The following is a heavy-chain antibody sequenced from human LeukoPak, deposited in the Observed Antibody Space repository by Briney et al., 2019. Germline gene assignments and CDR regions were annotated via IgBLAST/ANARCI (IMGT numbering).Heavy chain of an antibody. V-gene: IGHV3-7*01. CDR3: ARDLAYSRLDY. CDR1: GFTFSSYW. CDR2: INHNGNVN. D-gene: IGHD5-18*01. J-gene: IGHJ4*02. Sequence: GGSLRLSCAASGFTFSSYWMNWARQAPGKGLEWVAGINHNGNVNYYVDSVKGRFTISRDNAENSLYLQMNGLRVEDTAFYYCARDLAYSRLDYWGQGMLVTVSS.